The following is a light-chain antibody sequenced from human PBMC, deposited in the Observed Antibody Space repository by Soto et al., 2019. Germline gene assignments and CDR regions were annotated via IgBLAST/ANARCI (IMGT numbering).Light chain of an antibody. V-gene: IGKV3-15*01. Sequence: EIVMTQSPATLSVSPGVRATLSCRASQSVSSNLAWYQQKPGQAPRLLIYGASTRATDIPARFSGSGSGTEFTLTITTLQSEDFAVYYCQQYNNWPPWTFGQGTKVEIK. J-gene: IGKJ1*01. CDR1: QSVSSN. CDR2: GAS. CDR3: QQYNNWPPWT.